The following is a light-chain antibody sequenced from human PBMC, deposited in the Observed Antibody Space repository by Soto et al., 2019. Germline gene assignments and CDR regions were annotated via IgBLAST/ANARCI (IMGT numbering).Light chain of an antibody. Sequence: DIQMTQSPSMLSASVGDRVIVTCRDSQSIDKWLAWYQQKPGKAPKLLMYKASLLQSGIPSRFSGSGSGTEFTLTISSLQSDDVASYYCQQYSKYPWSFGQGTKVE. CDR1: QSIDKW. V-gene: IGKV1-5*03. CDR2: KAS. CDR3: QQYSKYPWS. J-gene: IGKJ1*01.